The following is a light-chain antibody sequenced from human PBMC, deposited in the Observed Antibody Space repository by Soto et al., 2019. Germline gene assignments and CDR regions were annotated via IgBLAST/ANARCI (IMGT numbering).Light chain of an antibody. V-gene: IGKV3-20*01. CDR3: QQYDNWGT. J-gene: IGKJ3*01. CDR2: GAS. CDR1: QRVSSSY. Sequence: EIVLTQSPGTLSLSPGERATLSCRASQRVSSSYLAWYQQKPGQAPRLLMYGASNRATGTPDRFSGSGSGTDCTLTINRLEPEDLAVYYCQQYDNWGTFGPGIKVDIK.